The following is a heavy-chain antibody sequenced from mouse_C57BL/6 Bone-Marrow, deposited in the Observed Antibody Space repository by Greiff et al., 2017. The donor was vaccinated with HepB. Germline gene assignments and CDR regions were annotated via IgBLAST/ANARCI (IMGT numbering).Heavy chain of an antibody. Sequence: VKLQESGAELARPGASVKLSCKASGYTFTSYGISWVKQRTGQGLEWIGEIYPRSGNTYYNEKFKGKATLTADKSSSTAYMELRSLTSEDSAVYFCASPDGYYPFAYWGQGTLVTVSA. CDR1: GYTFTSYG. V-gene: IGHV1-81*01. D-gene: IGHD2-3*01. J-gene: IGHJ3*01. CDR2: IYPRSGNT. CDR3: ASPDGYYPFAY.